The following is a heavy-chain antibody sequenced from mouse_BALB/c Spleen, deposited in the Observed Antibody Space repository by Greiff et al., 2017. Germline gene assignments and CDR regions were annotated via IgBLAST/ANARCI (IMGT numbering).Heavy chain of an antibody. CDR3: ARDLGRGYYFDY. CDR2: IRNKANGYTT. J-gene: IGHJ2*01. V-gene: IGHV7-3*02. CDR1: GFTFTDYY. D-gene: IGHD3-2*02. Sequence: VTLKESGGGLVQPGGSLRLSCATSGFTFTDYYMSWVRQPPGKALEWLGFIRNKANGYTTEYSASVKGRFTISRDNSQSILYLQMNTLRAEDSATYYCARDLGRGYYFDYWGQGTTLTVSS.